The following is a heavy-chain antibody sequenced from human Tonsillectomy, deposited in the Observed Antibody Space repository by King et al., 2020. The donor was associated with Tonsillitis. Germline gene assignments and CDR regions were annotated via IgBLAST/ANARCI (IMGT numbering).Heavy chain of an antibody. D-gene: IGHD6-19*01. V-gene: IGHV3-48*02. Sequence: VQLVESGGGLVQPGGSLRLSCAASGFTFSSYTMNWVRPAPGKGLEWVSYISSSSITIYYADSVKGRFTISRDNARNSLYLQMSSLRDEDTAVYYCARGRYSSGWYSEVDFDYWGQGTLVTVSS. CDR3: ARGRYSSGWYSEVDFDY. CDR1: GFTFSSYT. CDR2: ISSSSITI. J-gene: IGHJ4*02.